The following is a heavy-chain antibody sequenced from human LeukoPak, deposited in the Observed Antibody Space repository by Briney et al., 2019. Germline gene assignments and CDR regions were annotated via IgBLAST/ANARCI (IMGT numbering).Heavy chain of an antibody. CDR1: GFTFSSYA. J-gene: IGHJ4*02. V-gene: IGHV3-23*01. Sequence: HPGGSLRLSCAASGFTFSSYAMSWVRQAPGKGLEWVSAISGSGGSTYYADSVNGRFSISRDNSKNTLYLLMNSLRAEDTAVYYCAKDPQWELPSPFDHWGQGTLVTVSS. CDR3: AKDPQWELPSPFDH. CDR2: ISGSGGST. D-gene: IGHD1-26*01.